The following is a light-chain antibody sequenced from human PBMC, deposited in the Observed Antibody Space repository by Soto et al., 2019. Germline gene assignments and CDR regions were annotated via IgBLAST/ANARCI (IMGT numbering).Light chain of an antibody. CDR1: QSISSW. CDR3: QQYNSYS. J-gene: IGKJ4*01. V-gene: IGKV1-5*01. Sequence: DIHMTQSPSTLSASVGDRVTITCRASQSISSWLAWYQQKPGKAPKLLIYDASSLESGVPSRFSGSGSGTEFTLTISSLQPDDFATYYCQQYNSYSFGGGTKVDIK. CDR2: DAS.